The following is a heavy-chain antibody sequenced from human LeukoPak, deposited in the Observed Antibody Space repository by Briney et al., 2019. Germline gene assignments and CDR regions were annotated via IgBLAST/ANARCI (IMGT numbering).Heavy chain of an antibody. Sequence: SETLSLTCTVSGGSISSHYWSWIRQPPGKGLEWIGCINYSGSTNYNPSLKSRVTISVDTSKNQFSLKLSSVTAADTAVYYCARVRVRGVIPYYFDYWGQGTLVTVSS. CDR1: GGSISSHY. D-gene: IGHD3-10*02. J-gene: IGHJ4*02. CDR2: INYSGST. CDR3: ARVRVRGVIPYYFDY. V-gene: IGHV4-59*11.